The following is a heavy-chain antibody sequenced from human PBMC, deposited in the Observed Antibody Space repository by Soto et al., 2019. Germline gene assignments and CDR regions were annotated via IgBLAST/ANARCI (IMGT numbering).Heavy chain of an antibody. J-gene: IGHJ3*02. CDR3: ARLGPPRPAYYYDSSGYSRDAFDI. CDR2: INHSGST. D-gene: IGHD3-22*01. CDR1: GGSFSGYY. Sequence: PSETLSLTCAVYGGSFSGYYWSWIRQPPGKGLEWIGEINHSGSTNYNPSLKSRVTISVDTSKNQFSLKLSSVTAADTAVYYCARLGPPRPAYYYDSSGYSRDAFDIWGQGTMVT. V-gene: IGHV4-34*01.